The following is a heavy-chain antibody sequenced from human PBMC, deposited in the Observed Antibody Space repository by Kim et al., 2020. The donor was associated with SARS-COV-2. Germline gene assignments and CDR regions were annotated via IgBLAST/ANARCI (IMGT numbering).Heavy chain of an antibody. CDR2: ISLDGRTT. D-gene: IGHD5-12*01. V-gene: IGHV3-74*01. CDR3: AMRAGYTSGRDH. Sequence: GGSLRLSCAASGFTSSPFWMNWVRQVPGKGLVWVSRISLDGRTTDYADYVKGRFTISRDNAKNSVYLHMNSLTGDDTGVYYCAMRAGYTSGRDHWGRGTLVIVSS. J-gene: IGHJ1*01. CDR1: GFTSSPFW.